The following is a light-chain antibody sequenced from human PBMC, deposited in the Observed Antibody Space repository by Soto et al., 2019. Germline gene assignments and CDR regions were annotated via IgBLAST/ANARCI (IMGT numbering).Light chain of an antibody. CDR2: LNN. CDR3: QSYDKRLIAGV. CDR1: SSNIGAGYV. V-gene: IGLV1-40*01. J-gene: IGLJ3*02. Sequence: QSVLTQPPSVSGAPGQRVTISCAGNSSNIGAGYVVHWYQHLPGTAPKLLIYLNNNRPSGVPDRFSASKSATSASLAITGLQAEDEGNYYCQSYDKRLIAGVFGGGTKLTVL.